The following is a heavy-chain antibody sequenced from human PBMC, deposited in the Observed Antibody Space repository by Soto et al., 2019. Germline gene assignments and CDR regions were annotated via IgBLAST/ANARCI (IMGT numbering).Heavy chain of an antibody. V-gene: IGHV1-18*01. CDR2: ISAYNGNT. Sequence: GASVKVSCKASGYTFTSYGISWVRQAPGQGLEWMGWISAYNGNTNYAQKLQGRVTMTTDTSTSTAYMELRSLRSDDTAVYYCARDLWPYYDIWSGYDCDGFDPWGQGTLVTVSS. CDR1: GYTFTSYG. CDR3: ARDLWPYYDIWSGYDCDGFDP. D-gene: IGHD3-9*01. J-gene: IGHJ5*02.